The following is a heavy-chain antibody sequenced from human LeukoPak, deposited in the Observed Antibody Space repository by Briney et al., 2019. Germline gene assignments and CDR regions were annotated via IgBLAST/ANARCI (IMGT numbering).Heavy chain of an antibody. D-gene: IGHD2-2*01. Sequence: GGSLRLSCAASGFIFSGYGMHWVRQAPGKGLERVAFIRYDGSNKYYAASVKGRFTISRDNSKNTLYLQMNSMGAEDTAVYYCAKDRYVSPTARRGRESDYWGQGTLVTVSS. J-gene: IGHJ4*02. V-gene: IGHV3-30*02. CDR2: IRYDGSNK. CDR1: GFIFSGYG. CDR3: AKDRYVSPTARRGRESDY.